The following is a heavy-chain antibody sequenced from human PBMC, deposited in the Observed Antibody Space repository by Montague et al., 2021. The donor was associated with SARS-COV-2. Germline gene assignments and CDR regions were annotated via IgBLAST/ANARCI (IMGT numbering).Heavy chain of an antibody. Sequence: TLSLTCTVSGDSISSGGYYWSWIRQHPGTGLEWLGYISSSGRSFYNPSLRSRLTISLDTSKNQFSLQLSSVTAADTALYYCARVLGSGSYQFDYWGQGTLVTVSS. J-gene: IGHJ4*02. D-gene: IGHD1-26*01. CDR3: ARVLGSGSYQFDY. CDR1: GDSISSGGYY. CDR2: ISSSGRS. V-gene: IGHV4-31*03.